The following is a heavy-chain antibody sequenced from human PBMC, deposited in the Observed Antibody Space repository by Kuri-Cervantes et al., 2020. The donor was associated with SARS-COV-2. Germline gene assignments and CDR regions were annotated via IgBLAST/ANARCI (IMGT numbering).Heavy chain of an antibody. CDR2: IRSKAYGGTT. D-gene: IGHD3-10*01. CDR1: GFTFGDYA. Sequence: GESLKISCTASGFTFGDYAMSWVRQAPGKGLEGVGFIRSKAYGGTTVYAASVKGRFTISRDDSKSIAYLQMNSLKTEDTAVYYCTRDKNAGFGEPNDYWGQGTLVTVSS. V-gene: IGHV3-49*04. CDR3: TRDKNAGFGEPNDY. J-gene: IGHJ4*02.